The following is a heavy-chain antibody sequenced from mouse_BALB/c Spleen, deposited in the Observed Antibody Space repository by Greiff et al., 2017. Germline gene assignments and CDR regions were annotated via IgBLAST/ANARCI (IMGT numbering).Heavy chain of an antibody. Sequence: EVQVVESGGGLVKPGGSLKLSCAASGFTFSSYAMSWVRQTPEKRLEWVATISSGGSYTYYPDSVKGRFTISRDNAKNTLYLQMSSLRSEDTAMYYCARGDDFLGDYWGQGTSVTVSS. CDR3: ARGDDFLGDY. CDR2: ISSGGSYT. CDR1: GFTFSSYA. J-gene: IGHJ4*01. V-gene: IGHV5-9-3*01. D-gene: IGHD2-4*01.